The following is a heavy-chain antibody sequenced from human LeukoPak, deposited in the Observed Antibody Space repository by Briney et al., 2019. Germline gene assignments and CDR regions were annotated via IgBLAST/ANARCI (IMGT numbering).Heavy chain of an antibody. J-gene: IGHJ4*02. CDR1: GFTFSSYG. Sequence: PGGSLRLSCAASGFTFSSYGMHWVRQAPGKGLEWVAVISYDGSNKYYADSVKGRFTISRDNSKNTLYLQMNSLRAEDTAVYYCAKERCGGDCYQDYWGQGTLVTGSS. CDR3: AKERCGGDCYQDY. D-gene: IGHD2-21*02. V-gene: IGHV3-30*18. CDR2: ISYDGSNK.